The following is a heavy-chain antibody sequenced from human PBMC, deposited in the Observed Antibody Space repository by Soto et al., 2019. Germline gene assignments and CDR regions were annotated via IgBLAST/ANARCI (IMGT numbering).Heavy chain of an antibody. CDR1: GCTFSNAW. CDR3: TTDPAAGMWGFDP. Sequence: GSLVLSCAASGCTFSNAWMSGVRQAPGKGLEWVGRIKSKTDGGTTDYAAPVKGRFTISRDDSKNTLYLQMNSLKTEDTAVYSCTTDPAAGMWGFDPWGQGTPVTVYS. D-gene: IGHD6-13*01. CDR2: IKSKTDGGTT. J-gene: IGHJ5*02. V-gene: IGHV3-15*01.